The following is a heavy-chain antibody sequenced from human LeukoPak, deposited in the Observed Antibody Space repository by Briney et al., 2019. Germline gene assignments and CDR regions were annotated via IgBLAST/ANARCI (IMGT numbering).Heavy chain of an antibody. CDR3: ARDRTYYSDGSGYYWFDP. D-gene: IGHD3-22*01. V-gene: IGHV4-4*07. CDR1: GGSIISYY. Sequence: PSETLSLTCTVSGGSIISYYWSWIRQPAGKGLEWIGRIYTSGSTNYNPSLKSRVTMSVDTSKNQFSLKLSSVTAADTAVYYCARDRTYYSDGSGYYWFDPWGQGTLVTVSS. J-gene: IGHJ5*02. CDR2: IYTSGST.